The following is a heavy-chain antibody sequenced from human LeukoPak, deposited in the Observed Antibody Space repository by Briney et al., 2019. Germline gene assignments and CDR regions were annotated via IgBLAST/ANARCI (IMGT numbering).Heavy chain of an antibody. Sequence: PSETLSLTCTVSGGSISSYYWSWIRQPAGKGLEWIGRIYTSGSTNYNPSLKSRVTMSVDTSKNQFSLKLSSVTAADTAVYYCAREGIAAGSFYFDYWGLGTLVTVSS. CDR1: GGSISSYY. CDR3: AREGIAAGSFYFDY. J-gene: IGHJ4*02. D-gene: IGHD6-13*01. CDR2: IYTSGST. V-gene: IGHV4-4*07.